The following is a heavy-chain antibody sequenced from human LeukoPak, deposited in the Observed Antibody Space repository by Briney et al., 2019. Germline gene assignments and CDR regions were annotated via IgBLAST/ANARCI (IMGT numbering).Heavy chain of an antibody. Sequence: SETLSLTCTVSGGSISSYYWSWIRQPPGKGLEWIGYIYYSGSTNYNPSLKSRVTISVDTSKNQFSLKLSSVTAADTAVYYCARHGVGPAAGAFDIWGQETMVTVSS. CDR1: GGSISSYY. D-gene: IGHD6-13*01. V-gene: IGHV4-59*08. J-gene: IGHJ3*02. CDR2: IYYSGST. CDR3: ARHGVGPAAGAFDI.